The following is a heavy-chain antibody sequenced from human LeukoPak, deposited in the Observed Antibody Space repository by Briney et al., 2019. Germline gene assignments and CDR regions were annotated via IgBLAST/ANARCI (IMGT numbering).Heavy chain of an antibody. CDR3: ARDAQPSWPSNWFDP. V-gene: IGHV3-21*01. CDR1: GFNFRGYA. J-gene: IGHJ5*02. D-gene: IGHD2-2*01. Sequence: GGSLRLSCAASGFNFRGYAMNWVRQAPGKGLEWVSSISSSSSYIYYADSVKGRFTISRDNAKNSLYLQMNSLRAEGTAVYYCARDAQPSWPSNWFDPWGQGTLVTVSS. CDR2: ISSSSSYI.